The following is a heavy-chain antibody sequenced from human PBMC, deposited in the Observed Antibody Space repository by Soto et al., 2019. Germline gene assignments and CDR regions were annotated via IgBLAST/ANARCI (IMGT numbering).Heavy chain of an antibody. CDR3: ARQDVGSDAFDI. CDR1: GGSLSSSSYY. J-gene: IGHJ3*02. D-gene: IGHD1-26*01. V-gene: IGHV4-39*01. CDR2: IYYSGST. Sequence: PSETLSLTCTVSGGSLSSSSYYWGWIRQPPGKGLEWIGSIYYSGSTYYNPSLKSRVTISVDTSKNQFSLKLSSVTAADTAVYYCARQDVGSDAFDIWGQGTMVTVSS.